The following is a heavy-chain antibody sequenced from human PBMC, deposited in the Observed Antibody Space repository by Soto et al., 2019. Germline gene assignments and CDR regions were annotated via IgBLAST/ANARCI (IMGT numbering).Heavy chain of an antibody. CDR2: INPNSGGT. J-gene: IGHJ4*02. D-gene: IGHD2-15*01. Sequence: QVQLVQSGAEVKKPGASVKVSCKASGYTFTGYYMHWVRQAPGQGLEWMGWINPNSGGTNYAQKFQGRVTMTRDTSISTAYMELSRLRSDDTAVYYCATLQIRYCRGGSCSDYWGQGTLVTVSS. CDR1: GYTFTGYY. CDR3: ATLQIRYCRGGSCSDY. V-gene: IGHV1-2*02.